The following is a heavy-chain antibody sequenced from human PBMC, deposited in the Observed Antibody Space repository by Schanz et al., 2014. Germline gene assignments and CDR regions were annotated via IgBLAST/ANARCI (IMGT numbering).Heavy chain of an antibody. CDR2: ISVYNGNT. CDR1: GYIFINSG. J-gene: IGHJ4*02. Sequence: GPGVKKPGATVKVSCKASGYIFINSGISWVRQAPGQGLEWMGWISVYNGNTKYGQKVQGRVTMTADTSTNTAYMELRSLRSDDTAVYYCARSAGRDFWSGYYTRFDYWGQGTLVTVSS. D-gene: IGHD3-3*01. V-gene: IGHV1-18*01. CDR3: ARSAGRDFWSGYYTRFDY.